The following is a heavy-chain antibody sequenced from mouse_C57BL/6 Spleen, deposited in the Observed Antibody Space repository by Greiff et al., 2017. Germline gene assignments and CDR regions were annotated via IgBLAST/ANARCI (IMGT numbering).Heavy chain of an antibody. CDR2: ISSGGSYT. D-gene: IGHD1-1*01. J-gene: IGHJ4*01. CDR3: ARGNYGSTVYAMDY. CDR1: GFTFSSYG. Sequence: EVMLVESGGDLVKPGGSLKLSCAASGFTFSSYGMSWVRQTPDKRLEWVATISSGGSYTYYPDSVKGRFTISRDNAKNTLYLQMSSLKSEDTAMYYCARGNYGSTVYAMDYWGQGTSVTVSS. V-gene: IGHV5-6*02.